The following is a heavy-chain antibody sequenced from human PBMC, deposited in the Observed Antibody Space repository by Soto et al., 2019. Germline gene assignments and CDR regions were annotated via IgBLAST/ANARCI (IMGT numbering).Heavy chain of an antibody. CDR2: ISAYNGNR. Sequence: QVPLVQSGAEVKKPGDSVTVSCKTSGYTPTNYDIGWVRQAPGQGLEWMGWISAYNGNRNSAQKLQGRLTMTTDTSTKTAYMELRSLRSDDTAVYYCARALYRSGTYYAFDNWGQGTLVTVSS. J-gene: IGHJ4*02. D-gene: IGHD1-26*01. V-gene: IGHV1-18*01. CDR1: GYTPTNYD. CDR3: ARALYRSGTYYAFDN.